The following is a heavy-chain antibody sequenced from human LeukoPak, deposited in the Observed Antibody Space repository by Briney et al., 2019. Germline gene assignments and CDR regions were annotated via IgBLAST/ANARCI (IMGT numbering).Heavy chain of an antibody. V-gene: IGHV3-30*03. CDR3: ATDYYDSSGYYYGGDY. CDR2: ISYDGSNK. CDR1: GFTFTSYG. D-gene: IGHD3-22*01. J-gene: IGHJ4*02. Sequence: GGSLRLSCAASGFTFTSYGMHWVRQAPGKGLEWVAVISYDGSNKYYGDSVKGRFTISRDNSKNTLYLQMNSLRAEDTAVYYCATDYYDSSGYYYGGDYWGQGTLVTVSS.